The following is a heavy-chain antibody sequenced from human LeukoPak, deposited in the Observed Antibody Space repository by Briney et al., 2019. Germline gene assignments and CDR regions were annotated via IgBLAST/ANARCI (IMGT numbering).Heavy chain of an antibody. J-gene: IGHJ4*02. D-gene: IGHD4-17*01. Sequence: PGGSLRLSCAASGFTFSSYAMSWVRQAPGKGLEWVSTISGGYGSTYYADSVKGRFTISRDSSKNTLYLQMDSLRAEDTAVYYCAEGPMTTVTTGNFDYWGQGTLVTVSS. V-gene: IGHV3-23*01. CDR1: GFTFSSYA. CDR3: AEGPMTTVTTGNFDY. CDR2: ISGGYGST.